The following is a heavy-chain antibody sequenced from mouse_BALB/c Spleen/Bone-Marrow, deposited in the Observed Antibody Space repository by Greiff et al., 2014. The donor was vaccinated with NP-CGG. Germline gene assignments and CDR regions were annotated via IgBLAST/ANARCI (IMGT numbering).Heavy chain of an antibody. V-gene: IGHV1-80*01. CDR2: IYPGDGDT. CDR1: GYAFSSYW. D-gene: IGHD4-1*01. CDR3: ARVRNWADY. J-gene: IGHJ2*01. Sequence: QVQLKESGAELVRPGSSVRISCKASGYAFSSYWMNWVKQRPGQGLEWIGQIYPGDGDTNYNGKFKGKATLTADKSSSTAYMQLSSLTSEDSAVYFCARVRNWADYWGQGTTLTVSS.